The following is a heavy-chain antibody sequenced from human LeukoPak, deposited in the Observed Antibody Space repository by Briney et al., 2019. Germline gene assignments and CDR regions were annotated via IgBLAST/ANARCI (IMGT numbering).Heavy chain of an antibody. J-gene: IGHJ3*02. CDR2: IYYSEST. Sequence: SQTLSLTCTVSGGSISRGDYYWSWIRQPPGKGLEWIGYIYYSESTYYNPSLKSRVTISVDTSKNQFSLKLSSVTAADTAVYYCARGHDTSGYYYRGRAFDIWGQGTMVTVSS. CDR1: GGSISRGDYY. V-gene: IGHV4-30-4*01. CDR3: ARGHDTSGYYYRGRAFDI. D-gene: IGHD3-22*01.